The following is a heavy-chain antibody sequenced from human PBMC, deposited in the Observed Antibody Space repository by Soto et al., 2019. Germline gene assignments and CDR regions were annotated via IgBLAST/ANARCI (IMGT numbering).Heavy chain of an antibody. CDR1: GFPFSDYA. CDR3: AKRYYGSGRYYGFDY. J-gene: IGHJ4*02. Sequence: GGSLRLSCAASGFPFSDYAMSWVRQAPGKGLEWVSTISGSGAYTFYADSVKGRFTISRDNSKDTVYLQMNSLRADDTAVYYCAKRYYGSGRYYGFDYWGQGTPVTVSS. V-gene: IGHV3-23*01. CDR2: ISGSGAYT. D-gene: IGHD3-10*01.